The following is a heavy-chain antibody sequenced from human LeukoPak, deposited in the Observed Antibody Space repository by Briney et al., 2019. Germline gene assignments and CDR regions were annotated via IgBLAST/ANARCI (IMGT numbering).Heavy chain of an antibody. CDR2: IYYSGST. Sequence: SETLSLTCTVSGGSISSYYWSWIRQPPAKGLEWIGYIYYSGSTNYNPSLKSRVTISVDTSKNQFSLKLSSVTAADTAVYYCARGATIPNRFDYWGQGTLVTVSS. D-gene: IGHD5-12*01. CDR1: GGSISSYY. J-gene: IGHJ4*02. CDR3: ARGATIPNRFDY. V-gene: IGHV4-59*01.